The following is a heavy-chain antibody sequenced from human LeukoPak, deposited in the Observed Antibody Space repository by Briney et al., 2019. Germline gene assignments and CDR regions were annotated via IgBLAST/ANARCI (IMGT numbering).Heavy chain of an antibody. CDR2: ISAYNGNT. Sequence: ASVKVSCKASGYTFTSYGISWVRQAPGQGLEWMGWISAYNGNTNYAQKLQGRVTMTTDTSTNTAYMELRSLRSDDTAVYYCARDKDFWSGSSYYYYGMDVWGQGTTVTVSS. D-gene: IGHD3-3*01. J-gene: IGHJ6*02. V-gene: IGHV1-18*04. CDR1: GYTFTSYG. CDR3: ARDKDFWSGSSYYYYGMDV.